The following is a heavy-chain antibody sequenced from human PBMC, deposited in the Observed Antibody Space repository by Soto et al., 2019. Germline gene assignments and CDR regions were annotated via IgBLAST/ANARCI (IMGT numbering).Heavy chain of an antibody. J-gene: IGHJ4*02. CDR3: ATWVDYGDFEGFDF. Sequence: SVKVYCKTSGYSFRDYKLHCVRQAPGQGLEWMGWVDPNGGGSNSAQKFQGSVTMTWDTSITTAYLDLTRLTTNDTATYFCATWVDYGDFEGFDFWGQGTLVTVSS. D-gene: IGHD4-17*01. CDR2: VDPNGGGS. V-gene: IGHV1-2*04. CDR1: GYSFRDYK.